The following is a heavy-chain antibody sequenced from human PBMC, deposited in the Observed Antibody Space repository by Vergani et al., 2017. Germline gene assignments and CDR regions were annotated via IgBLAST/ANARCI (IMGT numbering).Heavy chain of an antibody. CDR1: FDSIRNLY. D-gene: IGHD6-19*01. J-gene: IGHJ5*02. CDR3: ASDTHSGQRADR. CDR2: IHYSENT. V-gene: IGHV4-59*11. Sequence: QVQLQESGPGLVKSSETLSLTCSVSFDSIRNLYCNWIRHPPGKGLEWIGSIHYSENTNYNPSLKTRVTISVDTSKNPFSLTLTSVTAADTAVYYCASDTHSGQRADRWGQGILVTVTS.